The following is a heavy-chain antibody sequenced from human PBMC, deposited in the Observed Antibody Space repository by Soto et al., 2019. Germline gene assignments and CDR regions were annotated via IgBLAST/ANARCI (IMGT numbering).Heavy chain of an antibody. J-gene: IGHJ1*01. CDR1: GDSVSSTSAA. Sequence: SQTLALTCAISGDSVSSTSAAWSWIRQSPSRGLEWLGRTYYRSKWYSDYAVSVKSRITINPDTSKNQFSLQLNSVTPEDTAVYYCARGSYYSGWVWGQGTLVTVSS. V-gene: IGHV6-1*01. D-gene: IGHD6-19*01. CDR3: ARGSYYSGWV. CDR2: TYYRSKWYS.